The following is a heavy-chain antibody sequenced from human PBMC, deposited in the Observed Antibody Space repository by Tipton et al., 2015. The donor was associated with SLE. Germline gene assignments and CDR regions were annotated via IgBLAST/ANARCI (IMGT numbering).Heavy chain of an antibody. J-gene: IGHJ3*02. V-gene: IGHV3-48*03. Sequence: SLRLSCAASGFTFSSYEMNWVRQAPGKGLEWVSYISSSGSTIYYADSVKGRFTISRDNAKNSLYLQMNSLRAEDTAVYYCARPIGASGNDAFDIWGQGTMVTVSS. CDR3: ARPIGASGNDAFDI. CDR1: GFTFSSYE. D-gene: IGHD4-23*01. CDR2: ISSSGSTI.